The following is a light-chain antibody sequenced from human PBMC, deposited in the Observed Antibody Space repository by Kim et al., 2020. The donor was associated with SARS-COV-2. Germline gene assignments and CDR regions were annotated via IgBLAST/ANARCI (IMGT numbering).Light chain of an antibody. CDR2: GNS. CDR3: QSYDSSLSGYV. V-gene: IGLV1-40*01. J-gene: IGLJ1*01. CDR1: HSNIGAGYY. Sequence: QSVTISCTGSHSNIGAGYYVHWYQHLPGTAPKLLIYGNSNRPSGVPDRFSGSKSGTSASLAITGLQAEDEAEYYCQSYDSSLSGYVFGTGTKVTVL.